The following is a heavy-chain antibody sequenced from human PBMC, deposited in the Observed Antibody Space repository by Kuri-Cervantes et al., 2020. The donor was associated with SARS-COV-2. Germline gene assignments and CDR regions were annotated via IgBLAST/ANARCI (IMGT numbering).Heavy chain of an antibody. D-gene: IGHD1-26*01. J-gene: IGHJ4*02. CDR1: GFTFVSYA. CDR3: AKKMGPTSMPFDS. Sequence: GESLKISCAASGFTFVSYAMGWVRQTPGNGLEWVSGISDSGSGTYYVDSVKGRFIISRDNSKDTLYLQMNSLRAEDTAIYYCAKKMGPTSMPFDSWGQGTQVTVSS. V-gene: IGHV3-23*01. CDR2: ISDSGSGT.